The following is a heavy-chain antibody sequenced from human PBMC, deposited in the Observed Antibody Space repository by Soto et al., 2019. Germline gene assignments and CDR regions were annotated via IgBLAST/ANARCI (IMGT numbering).Heavy chain of an antibody. CDR1: GFTFSSYG. CDR2: ISYDGSNK. V-gene: IGHV3-30*18. D-gene: IGHD6-13*01. CDR3: AKEYVRSWYYFDY. Sequence: GGSLRLSCAASGFTFSSYGMHWVRQAPGKGLEWVAVISYDGSNKYYADSVKGRFTISRDNSKNTLYLQMNSLRAEDTAVYYCAKEYVRSWYYFDYWGQGTLVTVSS. J-gene: IGHJ4*02.